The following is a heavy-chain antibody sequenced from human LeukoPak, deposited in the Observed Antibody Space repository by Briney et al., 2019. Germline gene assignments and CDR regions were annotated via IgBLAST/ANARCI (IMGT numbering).Heavy chain of an antibody. V-gene: IGHV3-33*08. CDR1: GFTFSHCG. D-gene: IGHD1/OR15-1a*01. J-gene: IGHJ4*02. CDR2: ISFDGIYK. Sequence: GRSLRLSCVGSGFTFSHCGMHWVRQAPGKGLEWVAVISFDGIYKYYADSVKGRFTVSRDDSKNTLYLQMNGLRAEDTAVYYCARDAALGEQYYFDYWGQGTLVTVSS. CDR3: ARDAALGEQYYFDY.